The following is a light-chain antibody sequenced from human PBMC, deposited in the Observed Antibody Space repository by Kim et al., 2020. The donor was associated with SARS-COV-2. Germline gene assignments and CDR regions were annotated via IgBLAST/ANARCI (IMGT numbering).Light chain of an antibody. J-gene: IGLJ3*02. CDR2: DVS. Sequence: QSALTQPASVSGSPGQSITISCTGSSSDVGSYNLVSWYQQHPGKAPKLMIYDVSKRPSGVHDRFSGSKSGNTASLTISGLQAEDEADYYCCSYAATYTWMFGGGTQLTVL. CDR1: SSDVGSYNL. V-gene: IGLV2-11*01. CDR3: CSYAATYTWM.